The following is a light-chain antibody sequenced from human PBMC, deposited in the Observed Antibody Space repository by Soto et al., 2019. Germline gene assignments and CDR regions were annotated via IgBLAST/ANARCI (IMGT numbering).Light chain of an antibody. J-gene: IGKJ1*01. CDR1: QSLGSN. CDR2: GAS. V-gene: IGKV3-15*01. Sequence: EIVLTQSPGTLSLSQGERATLSSRASQSLGSNLAWYQQKPGQAPRLLIYGASTRATGIPARFSGSGSGTEFTLTISSLQSEDFAVYYCQQYNNWRVTFGQGTKVDIK. CDR3: QQYNNWRVT.